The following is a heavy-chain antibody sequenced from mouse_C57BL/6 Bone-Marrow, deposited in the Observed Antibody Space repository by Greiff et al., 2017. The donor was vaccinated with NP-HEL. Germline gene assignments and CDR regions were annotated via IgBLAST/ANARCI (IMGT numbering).Heavy chain of an antibody. J-gene: IGHJ1*03. CDR1: GFTFSDYY. V-gene: IGHV5-16*01. Sequence: EVMLVESEGGLVQPGSSIKLSCTASGFTFSDYYMAWVRQVPEKGLEWVANINYDGSSTYYLDSLKSRFIISRDNAKNILYLQMSSLKSEDTATYYCARVTTVVVQPYWYFDVWGTGTTVTVSS. D-gene: IGHD1-1*01. CDR3: ARVTTVVVQPYWYFDV. CDR2: INYDGSST.